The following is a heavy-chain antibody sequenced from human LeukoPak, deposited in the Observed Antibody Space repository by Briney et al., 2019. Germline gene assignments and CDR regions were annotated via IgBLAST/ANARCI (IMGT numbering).Heavy chain of an antibody. CDR2: IYYSGST. Sequence: SETLSLTCTVSGGSISSGGYYWSWIRQHPGKGLVWIGYIYYSGSTYYNPSLKSRVTISVDTSKNQFSLKLSSVTAADTAVYYCATGEYQLLGGSGAFDIWGQGTMVTVSS. J-gene: IGHJ3*02. V-gene: IGHV4-31*03. CDR3: ATGEYQLLGGSGAFDI. CDR1: GGSISSGGYY. D-gene: IGHD2-2*01.